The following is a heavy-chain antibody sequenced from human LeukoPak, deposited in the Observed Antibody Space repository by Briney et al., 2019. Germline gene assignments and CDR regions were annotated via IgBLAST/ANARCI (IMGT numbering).Heavy chain of an antibody. CDR2: IKQDGSEK. J-gene: IGHJ4*02. CDR1: GFTFSSYY. V-gene: IGHV3-7*01. CDR3: ATDNCGHDC. Sequence: GGSLRLSCAGSGFTFSSYYITWVRQAPGKGLEWVASIKQDGSEKYYVDSVKGRFTISRDNARNSLFLQMDSLRAEDTAVYYCATDNCGHDCWGQGTLVTVSS. D-gene: IGHD1-20*01.